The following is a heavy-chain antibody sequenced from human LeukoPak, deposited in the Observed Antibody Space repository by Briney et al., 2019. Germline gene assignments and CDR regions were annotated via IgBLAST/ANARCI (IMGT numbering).Heavy chain of an antibody. D-gene: IGHD3-3*01. CDR3: ARLVASDAWAFWSGYYSRWDYYYYMDV. Sequence: KPSETLSLTCAVSGYSISSGYYWGWIRQPPGKGLEWIGSIYHSGSTYYNPSLKSRVTISVDTSKNQFSLKLGSVTAADTAVYYCARLVASDAWAFWSGYYSRWDYYYYMDVWGKGTTVTVSS. CDR2: IYHSGST. J-gene: IGHJ6*03. CDR1: GYSISSGYY. V-gene: IGHV4-38-2*01.